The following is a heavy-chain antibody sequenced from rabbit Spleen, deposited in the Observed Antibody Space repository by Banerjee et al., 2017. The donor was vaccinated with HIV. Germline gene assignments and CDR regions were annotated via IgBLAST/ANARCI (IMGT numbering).Heavy chain of an antibody. CDR2: IVVGSGWT. Sequence: EESGGDLVKPEGSLTLTCTASGFDFSSSYWICWVRQAPGKRPEWIACIVVGSGWTYYASWAKGRFTISGTSSTTVTLQLNSLTAADTATYFCARGSAAMTMVITGYYLSLWGQGTLVTVS. V-gene: IGHV1S45*01. CDR1: GFDFSSSYW. CDR3: ARGSAAMTMVITGYYLSL. J-gene: IGHJ4*01. D-gene: IGHD2-1*01.